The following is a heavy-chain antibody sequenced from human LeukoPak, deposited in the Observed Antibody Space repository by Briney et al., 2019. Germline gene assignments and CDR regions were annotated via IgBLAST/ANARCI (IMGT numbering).Heavy chain of an antibody. D-gene: IGHD3-10*01. V-gene: IGHV4-34*01. CDR2: INHSGST. CDR3: AREGSGPSRFGELSRYYYYYGMDV. J-gene: IGHJ6*02. CDR1: GGSFSGYY. Sequence: SETLSLTCAVYGGSFSGYYWSWIRQPPGKGLEWIGEINHSGSTNYNPSLKSRVTISVDTSKNQFSLKLSSVTAADTAVYYCAREGSGPSRFGELSRYYYYYGMDVWGQGTTVTVSS.